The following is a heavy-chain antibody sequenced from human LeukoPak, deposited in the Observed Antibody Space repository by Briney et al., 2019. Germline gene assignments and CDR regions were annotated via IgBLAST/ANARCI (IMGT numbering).Heavy chain of an antibody. D-gene: IGHD1-26*01. CDR2: ISWNSGSI. V-gene: IGHV3-9*03. Sequence: GGSLRLSCAASGFTIDDYAIDCVRHAPGKGLEWVSGISWNSGSIGYTDSVKGRFTVSRDNAQNSLYLQMNSLRAEDMALYYCAKDTRGSYADAFDIWGQGTMVTVSS. CDR1: GFTIDDYA. J-gene: IGHJ3*02. CDR3: AKDTRGSYADAFDI.